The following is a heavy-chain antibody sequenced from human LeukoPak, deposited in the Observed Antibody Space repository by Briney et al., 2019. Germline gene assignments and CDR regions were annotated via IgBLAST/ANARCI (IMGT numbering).Heavy chain of an antibody. CDR1: GGSISSSNW. J-gene: IGHJ4*02. Sequence: SGTMSLTCAVSGGSISSSNWWSWVRQPPGKGLEWIGEIYHSGSTNYNPSLKSRVTISVDKSKNQFSLKLSSVTAADTAVYYCARAAPYCGGDCLASTFDYWGQGTLVTVSS. D-gene: IGHD2-21*02. CDR2: IYHSGST. V-gene: IGHV4-4*02. CDR3: ARAAPYCGGDCLASTFDY.